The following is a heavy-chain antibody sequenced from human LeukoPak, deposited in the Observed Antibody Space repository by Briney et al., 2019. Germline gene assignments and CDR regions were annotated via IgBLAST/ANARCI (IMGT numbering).Heavy chain of an antibody. CDR2: FYSGGST. D-gene: IGHD2/OR15-2a*01. V-gene: IGHV3-66*01. Sequence: GGSLRLSCAASGFTVSSTYMSWVRQAPGKGLEWVSVFYSGGSTDYVDSVKGRFTVSRDNSKNTLYLQMNNLTAEDTAVYYCAREGGTSCCNYFDYWGQGTLVTVSS. CDR3: AREGGTSCCNYFDY. CDR1: GFTVSSTY. J-gene: IGHJ4*02.